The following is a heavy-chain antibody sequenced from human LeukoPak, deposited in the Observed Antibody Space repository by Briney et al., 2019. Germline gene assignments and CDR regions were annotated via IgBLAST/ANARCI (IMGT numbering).Heavy chain of an antibody. J-gene: IGHJ4*02. V-gene: IGHV7-4-1*02. Sequence: ASVKVSCKASGYLFTTYALSWVRQAPGQGPEWMGWINTNTGNPTYAQGFTGRFVFSLDTSVSTAYLQISGLKADDTAVYYCARAVRSGYYGIDYWGQGTLVTVSS. CDR2: INTNTGNP. CDR1: GYLFTTYA. D-gene: IGHD5-12*01. CDR3: ARAVRSGYYGIDY.